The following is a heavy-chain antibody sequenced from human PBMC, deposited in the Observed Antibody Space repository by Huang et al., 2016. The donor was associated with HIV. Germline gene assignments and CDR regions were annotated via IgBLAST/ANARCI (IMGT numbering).Heavy chain of an antibody. CDR3: ARDSFYDRSGHYFLSSRSVGGFDF. CDR2: INRSGGMA. D-gene: IGHD3-22*01. CDR1: GYTFTRSY. Sequence: QVHLMQSGAEVRKPGASVKVSCKASGYTFTRSYIHWVRQAPGQGLEWRGIINRSGGMATNAQKVQDRVTISRDTATSTGYMELSGLRSEDTAVYYCARDSFYDRSGHYFLSSRSVGGFDFWGQGTLVTVSS. J-gene: IGHJ4*02. V-gene: IGHV1-46*01.